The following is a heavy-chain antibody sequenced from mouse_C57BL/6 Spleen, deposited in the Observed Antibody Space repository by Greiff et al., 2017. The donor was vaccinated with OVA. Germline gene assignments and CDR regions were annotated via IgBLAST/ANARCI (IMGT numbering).Heavy chain of an antibody. CDR2: ISSGGDYI. CDR3: TRGDYDYYYAMDY. J-gene: IGHJ4*01. V-gene: IGHV5-9-1*02. D-gene: IGHD2-4*01. CDR1: GFTFSSYA. Sequence: EVQGVESGEGLVKPGGSLKLSCAASGFTFSSYAMSWVRQTPEKRLEWVAYISSGGDYIYYADTVKGRFTISRDNARNTLYLQMSSLKSEDTAMYYGTRGDYDYYYAMDYWGQGTSVTVSS.